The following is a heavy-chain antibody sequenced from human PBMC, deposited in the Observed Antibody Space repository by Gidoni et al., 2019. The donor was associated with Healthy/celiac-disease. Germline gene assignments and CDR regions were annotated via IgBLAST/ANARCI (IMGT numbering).Heavy chain of an antibody. D-gene: IGHD1-26*01. CDR2: IWYDGSNK. V-gene: IGHV3-33*01. CDR3: ARDRAGATETIDY. J-gene: IGHJ4*02. CDR1: GFTFSSYG. Sequence: QVQLVESGGGVVQPGRSLRLSCAASGFTFSSYGMHWVRQAPGKGLGWVAVIWYDGSNKYYADSVKGRFTISRDNSKNTLYLQMNSLRAEDTAVYYCARDRAGATETIDYWGQGTLVTVSS.